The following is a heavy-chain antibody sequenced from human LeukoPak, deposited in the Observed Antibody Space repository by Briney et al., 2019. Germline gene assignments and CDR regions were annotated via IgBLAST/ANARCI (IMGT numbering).Heavy chain of an antibody. D-gene: IGHD3-22*01. CDR1: GGSTSSSNW. J-gene: IGHJ4*02. CDR2: IYSGGRT. CDR3: AREEGCYDSSGCPDY. V-gene: IGHV3-66*01. Sequence: PSETLSLTCAVPGGSTSSSNWWSWARPAPGKGGEGVSVIYSGGRTYYAGSVKGRFTISRDNSKNTLYLQMNSLRAEDTAVYYCAREEGCYDSSGCPDYWGQGTLVTVSS.